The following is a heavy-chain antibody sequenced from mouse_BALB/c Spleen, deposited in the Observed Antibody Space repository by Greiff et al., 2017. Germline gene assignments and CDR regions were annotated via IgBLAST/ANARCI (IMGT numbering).Heavy chain of an antibody. Sequence: EVKLVESGGGLVQPGGSLKLSCAASGFTFSSYGMSWVRQTPDKRLELVATINSNGGSTYYPDSVKGRFTITRDNAKNTLYLQMSRLKSEDTAMYYCARDYSNYYYYAMDYWGQGTSVTVSS. J-gene: IGHJ4*01. V-gene: IGHV5-6-3*01. CDR1: GFTFSSYG. CDR3: ARDYSNYYYYAMDY. CDR2: INSNGGST. D-gene: IGHD2-5*01.